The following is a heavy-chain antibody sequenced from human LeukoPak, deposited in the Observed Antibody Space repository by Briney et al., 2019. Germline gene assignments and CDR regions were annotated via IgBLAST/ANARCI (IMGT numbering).Heavy chain of an antibody. D-gene: IGHD3-10*01. Sequence: GGSLRLSCAASGFTVSSNYMSWVRQAPGKGLEWVSLIYSGGSTYYADSVKGRFTISRDNSKNTLYLQMNSLRAEDTAVYYCARKPGSLYAFDIWGQGTMVTVSS. CDR2: IYSGGST. CDR3: ARKPGSLYAFDI. V-gene: IGHV3-53*01. CDR1: GFTVSSNY. J-gene: IGHJ3*02.